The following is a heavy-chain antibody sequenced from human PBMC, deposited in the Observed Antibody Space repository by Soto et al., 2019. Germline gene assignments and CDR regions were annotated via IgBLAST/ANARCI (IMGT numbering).Heavy chain of an antibody. CDR3: ARDNRYGLNAFDI. CDR2: IIPILGIA. J-gene: IGHJ3*02. V-gene: IGHV1-69*04. Sequence: GASVKVSCKASGGTFSSYTISWVRQAPGQGLEWMGRIIPILGIANYAQKFQGRVTITADKSTSTAYMELSSLRSEDTAVYYCARDNRYGLNAFDIWGQGKMVTVSS. D-gene: IGHD5-18*01. CDR1: GGTFSSYT.